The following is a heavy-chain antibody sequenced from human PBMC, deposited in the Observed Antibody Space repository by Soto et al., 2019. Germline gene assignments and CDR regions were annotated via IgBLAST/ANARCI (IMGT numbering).Heavy chain of an antibody. Sequence: GGSLRLSCAASGFTFSNYALSWVRQAPGEGLEWVSAISGGGGGTYYADSVQGRLTISRDNSNNTLSLQMNSLRAEDTAIYYCAKVTSAWYLGAFEIWGRGTMVTGSS. CDR2: ISGGGGGT. D-gene: IGHD6-19*01. V-gene: IGHV3-23*01. CDR1: GFTFSNYA. CDR3: AKVTSAWYLGAFEI. J-gene: IGHJ3*02.